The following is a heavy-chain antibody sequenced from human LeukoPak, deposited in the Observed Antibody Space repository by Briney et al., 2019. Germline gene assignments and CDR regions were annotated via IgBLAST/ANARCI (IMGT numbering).Heavy chain of an antibody. CDR2: IYTSGST. D-gene: IGHD2-2*01. J-gene: IGHJ6*03. CDR3: ARASVVPAAILNYYYYMDV. Sequence: SETLSLTCTVSGGSISSYYWSWIRQPAGKGLEWIGRIYTSGSTNYNPSLKSRVTMSVDTSKNQFSLKLSSVTAADKAVYYCARASVVPAAILNYYYYMDVWGKGTTVTVSS. CDR1: GGSISSYY. V-gene: IGHV4-4*07.